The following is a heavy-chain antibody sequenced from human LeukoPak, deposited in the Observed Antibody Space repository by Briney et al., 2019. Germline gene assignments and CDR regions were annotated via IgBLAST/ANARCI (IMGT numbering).Heavy chain of an antibody. CDR1: GGSISSYY. CDR2: IYYSGST. V-gene: IGHV4-59*01. J-gene: IGHJ4*02. D-gene: IGHD5-18*01. Sequence: SSETLSLTCTVSGGSISSYYWSWIRQPPGKGLEWIGYIYYSGSTNYNPSLKSRVTISVDTSKNQFSLKLSSVTAADTAVYYCARAVDTALPFDYWGQGTLVTVSS. CDR3: ARAVDTALPFDY.